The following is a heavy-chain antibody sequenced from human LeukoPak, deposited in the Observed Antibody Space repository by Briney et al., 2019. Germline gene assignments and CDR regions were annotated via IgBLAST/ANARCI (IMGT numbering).Heavy chain of an antibody. V-gene: IGHV1-69*13. J-gene: IGHJ4*02. CDR3: ARGEWLVRYFDY. CDR2: IIPIFGTE. CDR1: GGTFSSYA. D-gene: IGHD6-19*01. Sequence: GASVKVSCKASGGTFSSYAISWVRQAPGQGVEWMGGIIPIFGTENYAQKFQGRVTITADQSTSTAYMELSSLRSEDTAVYYCARGEWLVRYFDYWGQGTLVTVSS.